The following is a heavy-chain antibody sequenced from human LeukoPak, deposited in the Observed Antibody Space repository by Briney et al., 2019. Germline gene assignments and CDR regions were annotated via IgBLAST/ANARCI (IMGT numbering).Heavy chain of an antibody. CDR2: IMGSGGST. CDR1: GFTFRSHA. Sequence: GGSLRLSCAASGFTFRSHAMSWVRQAPGKGLEWVSTIMGSGGSTYYADSVQGRFTISRDDSKNTLFLQMNSLTAEDTAVYYCAKGSAVADIYFDYWGQGTLVTVSS. D-gene: IGHD6-19*01. V-gene: IGHV3-23*01. J-gene: IGHJ4*02. CDR3: AKGSAVADIYFDY.